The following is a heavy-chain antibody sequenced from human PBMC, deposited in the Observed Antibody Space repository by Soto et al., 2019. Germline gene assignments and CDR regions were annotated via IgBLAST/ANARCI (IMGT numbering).Heavy chain of an antibody. CDR1: GGSISSYY. Sequence: SETLSLTCTVSGGSISSYYWSWIRQPPGKGLEWIGYIYYSGSTNYNPSLKSRVTISVDTSKNQFSLKLSSVTAADTAVYYCARDSLYDSSGYPPSDAFDIWGQGTIVTVSS. V-gene: IGHV4-59*01. J-gene: IGHJ3*02. CDR3: ARDSLYDSSGYPPSDAFDI. CDR2: IYYSGST. D-gene: IGHD3-22*01.